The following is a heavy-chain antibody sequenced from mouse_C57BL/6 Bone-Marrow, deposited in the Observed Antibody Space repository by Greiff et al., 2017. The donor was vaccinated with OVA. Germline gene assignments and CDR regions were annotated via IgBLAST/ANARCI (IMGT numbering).Heavy chain of an antibody. CDR1: GYTFTDYY. Sequence: VQLQQSGPVLVKPGASVKMSCKASGYTFTDYYMNWVKQSHGKSLEWIGVINPYNGGPSYHQKFKGKATLTVDKSSSTAYMELNSLTSENTAVYYCSGDYFDYWGQGTTLTVSS. CDR3: SGDYFDY. D-gene: IGHD3-1*01. V-gene: IGHV1-19*01. CDR2: INPYNGGP. J-gene: IGHJ2*01.